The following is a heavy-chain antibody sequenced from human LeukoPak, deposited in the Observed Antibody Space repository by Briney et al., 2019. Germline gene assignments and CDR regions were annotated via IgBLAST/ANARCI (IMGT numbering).Heavy chain of an antibody. J-gene: IGHJ5*02. Sequence: GGSLRLSCAASGFTFSSYAMNWVRQAPGKGLEWVSAISASGSSTYYADSVKGRFTISRDNSKNTLYLQMNSLRAEATAVYYCAKVPEVVGATQGNWFDPWGQGTLVTVSS. CDR3: AKVPEVVGATQGNWFDP. CDR2: ISASGSST. V-gene: IGHV3-23*01. D-gene: IGHD1-26*01. CDR1: GFTFSSYA.